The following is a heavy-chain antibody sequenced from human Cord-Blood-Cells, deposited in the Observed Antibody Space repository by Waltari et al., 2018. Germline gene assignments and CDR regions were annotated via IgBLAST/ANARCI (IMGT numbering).Heavy chain of an antibody. CDR2: IIPIFGKT. J-gene: IGHJ3*02. CDR3: ARAENGGGGYDAFDI. D-gene: IGHD2-8*01. Sequence: QVQLVQSGAEVKKPGSPVKVSCKASGGPFSSYAISWVRQAPGQGLGWMGGIIPIFGKTNDAKKFQGRVTITADESTSTAYMELSSLRSEDTAVYYCARAENGGGGYDAFDIWGQGTMVTVSS. V-gene: IGHV1-69*01. CDR1: GGPFSSYA.